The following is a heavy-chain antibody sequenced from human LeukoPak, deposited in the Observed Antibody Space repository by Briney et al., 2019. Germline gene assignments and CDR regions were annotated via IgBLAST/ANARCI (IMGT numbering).Heavy chain of an antibody. CDR2: INPNGGGT. V-gene: IGHV1-2*02. CDR1: GYTFTGYY. Sequence: ASVRVSCKASGYTFTGYYIHWVRQAPGQGLEWMGWINPNGGGTNYAQKFQGRVTMTRDTSISTAYMELSRLRFDDTALYYCAGGITGGDFWGQGTLVTVSS. D-gene: IGHD1-14*01. CDR3: AGGITGGDF. J-gene: IGHJ4*02.